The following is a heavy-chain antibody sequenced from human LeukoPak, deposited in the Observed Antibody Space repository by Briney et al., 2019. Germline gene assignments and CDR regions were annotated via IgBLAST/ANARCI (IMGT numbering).Heavy chain of an antibody. J-gene: IGHJ4*02. Sequence: SETLSLTCTVSGGSIITYYWSWIRQPPGKGLEWIGNIYYSGSTIYNPSLKSRVTISVDTSTNQFSLNLTSVTAADTAVYYCAREGKLMGYSGGLGFIYWGQGTLVTVSS. CDR2: IYYSGST. CDR1: GGSIITYY. V-gene: IGHV4-59*01. CDR3: AREGKLMGYSGGLGFIY. D-gene: IGHD6-19*01.